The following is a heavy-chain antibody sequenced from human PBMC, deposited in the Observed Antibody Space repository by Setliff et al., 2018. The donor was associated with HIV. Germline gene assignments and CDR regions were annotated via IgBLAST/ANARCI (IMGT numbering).Heavy chain of an antibody. CDR1: GGSVSSSSHY. CDR3: ARIGAGILAY. J-gene: IGHJ4*02. CDR2: IYYSGNT. D-gene: IGHD6-19*01. Sequence: SETLSLTCSVSGGSVSSSSHYWGWIRQPPGKGLEWIGSIYYSGNTNYNPSLKSRVIFSVDTSKNQFSLNLTSVTAADTAVYYCARIGAGILAYWGQGTLVTVSS. V-gene: IGHV4-39*07.